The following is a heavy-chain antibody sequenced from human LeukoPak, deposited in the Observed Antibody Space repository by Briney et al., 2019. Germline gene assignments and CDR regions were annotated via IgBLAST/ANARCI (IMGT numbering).Heavy chain of an antibody. CDR2: IYSGGDT. Sequence: PGGSLRLSRAASGFTLSSNYMNWVPQAPGKGLEGVSIIYSGGDTYYADSVKARFTISRHNSKTSLYLQMNSLRAEDTAVYYGTRGPGSTWYSDYWGQGTLVTVSS. J-gene: IGHJ4*02. D-gene: IGHD6-13*01. CDR1: GFTLSSNY. V-gene: IGHV3-66*02. CDR3: TRGPGSTWYSDY.